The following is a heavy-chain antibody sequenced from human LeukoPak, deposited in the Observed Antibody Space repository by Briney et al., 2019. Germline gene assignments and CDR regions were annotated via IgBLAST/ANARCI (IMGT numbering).Heavy chain of an antibody. J-gene: IGHJ3*02. CDR1: GFTFDTHA. CDR3: AKDAIRGNGIYDAFDI. V-gene: IGHV3-23*01. D-gene: IGHD3-10*01. Sequence: PGGSLRLSCAASGFTFDTHAMSWVRQAPGKGLEWVSTIGNTETYYADSVKGRFTISRDNRQNTVYLQMTSLRAEDTAVYFCAKDAIRGNGIYDAFDIWGQGTRVTVSS. CDR2: IGNTET.